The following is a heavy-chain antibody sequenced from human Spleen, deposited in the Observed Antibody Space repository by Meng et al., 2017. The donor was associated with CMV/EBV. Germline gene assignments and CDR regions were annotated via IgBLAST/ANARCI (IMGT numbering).Heavy chain of an antibody. J-gene: IGHJ4*02. Sequence: SETLSLTCTVSGYSISSGYYWGWIRQPPGKGLEWIGSIYHSGSTYYNPSLKSRVTISVDTSKNQFSLNLRSMTAADTAVYYCARGYCSGTNCYYGYYFDSWGQGVLVTVSS. CDR2: IYHSGST. D-gene: IGHD2-2*01. CDR1: GYSISSGYY. V-gene: IGHV4-38-2*02. CDR3: ARGYCSGTNCYYGYYFDS.